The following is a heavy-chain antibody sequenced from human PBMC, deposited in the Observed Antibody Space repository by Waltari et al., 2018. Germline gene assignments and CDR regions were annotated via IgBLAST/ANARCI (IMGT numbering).Heavy chain of an antibody. J-gene: IGHJ4*02. D-gene: IGHD6-13*01. CDR2: INTGNGDT. V-gene: IGHV1-3*04. CDR1: GYPFTSPG. CDR3: ARGVHSTAWIVDY. Sequence: QVQLVQSGAEVKKPGASVKVSCMTSGYPFTSPGMHWVRQSPGQRPEWMGWINTGNGDTRYSQKFQIRVTFTRDTSASTVSVELSSLTSEDTAVYYCARGVHSTAWIVDYWGQGTLVTVSS.